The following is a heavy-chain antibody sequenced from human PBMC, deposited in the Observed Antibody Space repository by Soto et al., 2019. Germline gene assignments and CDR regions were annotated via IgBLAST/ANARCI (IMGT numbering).Heavy chain of an antibody. CDR3: ARDTSTTIWGKTDVYYYYGMDV. Sequence: GASVKVSCKASGYTFTSYGISWVRQAPGQGLEWMGWISAYNGNTNYAQKLQGRVTMTTDTSTSTAYMELRSLRSGDTAVYYCARDTSTTIWGKTDVYYYYGMDVWGQGTTVTVSS. CDR1: GYTFTSYG. J-gene: IGHJ6*02. V-gene: IGHV1-18*04. D-gene: IGHD3-16*01. CDR2: ISAYNGNT.